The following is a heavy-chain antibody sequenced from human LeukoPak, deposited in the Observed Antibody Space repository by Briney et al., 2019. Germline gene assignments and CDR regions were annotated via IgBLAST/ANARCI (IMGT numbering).Heavy chain of an antibody. Sequence: PGRSLRLSCAASGFSFSSYGMHWVRQAPGKGLEWVAVIWYDGSYKYYTDSLKGRFTISRDNSKNTLYLQMNSLRAEDTAVYFCARERVPPNYYYGMDVWGQGTTVTVSS. D-gene: IGHD3-10*01. J-gene: IGHJ6*02. CDR3: ARERVPPNYYYGMDV. CDR2: IWYDGSYK. V-gene: IGHV3-33*01. CDR1: GFSFSSYG.